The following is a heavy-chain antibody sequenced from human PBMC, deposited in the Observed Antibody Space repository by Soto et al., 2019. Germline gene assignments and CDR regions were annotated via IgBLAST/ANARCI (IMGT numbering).Heavy chain of an antibody. Sequence: SVKVSCKASGGTFSSYAISWVRQAPGQGLEWMGGIIPIFGTANYAQKFQGRVTITADESTSTAYMELSSLRSEDTAGYYCASSSDHNWNHHEGFDIRGQGTTVTVSP. D-gene: IGHD1-20*01. V-gene: IGHV1-69*13. CDR1: GGTFSSYA. J-gene: IGHJ6*01. CDR2: IIPIFGTA. CDR3: ASSSDHNWNHHEGFDI.